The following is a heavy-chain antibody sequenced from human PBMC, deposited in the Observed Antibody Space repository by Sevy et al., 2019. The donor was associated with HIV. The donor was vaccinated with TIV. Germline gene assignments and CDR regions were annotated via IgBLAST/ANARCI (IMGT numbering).Heavy chain of an antibody. V-gene: IGHV3-21*01. D-gene: IGHD5-12*01. CDR3: ARASRDGYKKFDY. J-gene: IGHJ4*02. Sequence: GGSLRLSCAASGFTFSSYSMNWVRQAPGKGLEWVSSISSSSSYIYYADSVKGRFTISRDNAKNSLYLQMNGLRAEDTAVYYCARASRDGYKKFDYWGQGTLVTVSS. CDR2: ISSSSSYI. CDR1: GFTFSSYS.